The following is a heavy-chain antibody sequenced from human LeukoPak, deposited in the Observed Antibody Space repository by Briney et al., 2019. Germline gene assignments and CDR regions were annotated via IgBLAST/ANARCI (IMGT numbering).Heavy chain of an antibody. D-gene: IGHD3-3*01. V-gene: IGHV4-34*01. J-gene: IGHJ4*02. Sequence: SETLSLTCAVYGGSFSGYYWSWIRQPPGKGLEWIGEINHSGSTNYNPSLKSRVTISVDTSKNQFSLKLSPVTAADTAVYFCARGSIDYDFWSGYYRFDYWGQGTLVTVSS. CDR3: ARGSIDYDFWSGYYRFDY. CDR1: GGSFSGYY. CDR2: INHSGST.